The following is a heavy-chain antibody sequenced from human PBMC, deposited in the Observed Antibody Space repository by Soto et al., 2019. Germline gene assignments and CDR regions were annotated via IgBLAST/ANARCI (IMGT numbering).Heavy chain of an antibody. J-gene: IGHJ4*02. CDR1: ALDLAPYH. D-gene: IGHD5-12*01. CDR3: AREGISGFDWDY. V-gene: IGHV3-48*01. CDR2: MSNTGGTR. Sequence: PWGSLLLSCEVCALDLAPYHVHWLRQGPGKGLEWISYMSNTGGTRYYADSVRGRFTASRDNARKSAYLEMNNLSGDDAGVYYCAREGISGFDWDYSGQGTQVTVSS.